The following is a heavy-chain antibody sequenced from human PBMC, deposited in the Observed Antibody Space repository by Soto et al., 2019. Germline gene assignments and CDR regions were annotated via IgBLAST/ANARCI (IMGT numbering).Heavy chain of an antibody. V-gene: IGHV3-23*01. J-gene: IGHJ5*02. D-gene: IGHD4-17*01. CDR1: GFTLSSYA. CDR2: ISGSGGST. Sequence: PGGSLRLSCAASGFTLSSYAMSWVRQAPGKGLGWVSAISGSGGSTYYADSVKGRFTISRDNSKNTLYLQMNSLRAEDTAVYYCSKNYRDRRGPFAPWGQGTLVTVSS. CDR3: SKNYRDRRGPFAP.